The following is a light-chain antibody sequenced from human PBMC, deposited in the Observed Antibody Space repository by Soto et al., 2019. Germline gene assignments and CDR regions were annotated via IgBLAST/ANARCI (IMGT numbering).Light chain of an antibody. CDR1: QGISSY. CDR3: QQLNTFPIT. CDR2: ASS. J-gene: IGKJ5*01. V-gene: IGKV1-9*01. Sequence: DIQLTQSPYFLSASVADRVTITCRASQGISSYLAWYQQTPGKAPKLLIYASSTLQSGVPSRFSGSGSGTEFTLTISNLQPEDFATYFCQQLNTFPITFGQGTRL.